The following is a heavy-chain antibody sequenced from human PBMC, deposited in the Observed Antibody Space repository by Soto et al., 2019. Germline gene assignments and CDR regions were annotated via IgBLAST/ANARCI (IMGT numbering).Heavy chain of an antibody. Sequence: SVKVSCKASGGTFSSCAISWVRQAPGQGLEWMGGIIPIFGTADYAQKFQGRVTITADKSTSTAYMELSSLRSEDTAVYYCARKGATLRAFDIWGQGTMVTVSS. J-gene: IGHJ3*02. V-gene: IGHV1-69*06. CDR3: ARKGATLRAFDI. CDR2: IIPIFGTA. D-gene: IGHD1-26*01. CDR1: GGTFSSCA.